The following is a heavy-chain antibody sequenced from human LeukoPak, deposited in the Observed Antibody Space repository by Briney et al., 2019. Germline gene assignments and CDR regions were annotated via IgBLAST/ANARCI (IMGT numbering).Heavy chain of an antibody. Sequence: ASVKVSCKASGYTFTSYDINWVRQATGQGLEWMGWMNPNTGDAAYAQDFQGGVTITRSSSLTTAYMELSSLRSEDTAVYYCARVPRDFWSGYYLEAFDIWGQGTMVTVSS. D-gene: IGHD3-3*01. J-gene: IGHJ3*02. CDR2: MNPNTGDA. CDR3: ARVPRDFWSGYYLEAFDI. V-gene: IGHV1-8*03. CDR1: GYTFTSYD.